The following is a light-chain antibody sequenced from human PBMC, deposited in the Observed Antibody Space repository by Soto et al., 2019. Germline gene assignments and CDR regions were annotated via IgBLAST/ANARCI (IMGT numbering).Light chain of an antibody. CDR2: LTSDGSH. J-gene: IGLJ3*02. V-gene: IGLV4-69*01. Sequence: QLVVTQSPSASASLGASVKLTCTLSSGHSTYAIAWHQQQPEKGPRYLMNLTSDGSHSKGDGIPDRFSGSSSGTERYLTISSLQSEDEADYYCQTWGTGIWVFGGGTKLTVL. CDR3: QTWGTGIWV. CDR1: SGHSTYA.